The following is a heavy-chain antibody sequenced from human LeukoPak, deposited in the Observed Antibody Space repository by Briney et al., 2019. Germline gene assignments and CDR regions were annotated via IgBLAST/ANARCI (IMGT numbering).Heavy chain of an antibody. CDR3: AKYYWDWGVLDY. Sequence: GGSLRLSCAASGFTFSSYGMHWVRQAPGKGLEWVAFIRYDGSDKYYADSVKGRFTISRDNSKNTLYLQMNSLRAEDTAVYYCAKYYWDWGVLDYWGQGTLVTVSS. CDR2: IRYDGSDK. D-gene: IGHD3-16*01. CDR1: GFTFSSYG. V-gene: IGHV3-30*02. J-gene: IGHJ4*02.